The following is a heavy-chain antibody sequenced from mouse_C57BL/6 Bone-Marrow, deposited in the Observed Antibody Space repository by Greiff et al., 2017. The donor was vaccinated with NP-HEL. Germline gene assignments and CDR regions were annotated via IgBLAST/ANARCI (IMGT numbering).Heavy chain of an antibody. CDR1: GFTFSDYG. J-gene: IGHJ4*01. CDR2: ISSGSSTI. CDR3: ARRPLKNYYAMDY. V-gene: IGHV5-17*01. Sequence: EVMLVESGGGLVKPGGFLKLSCAASGFTFSDYGMHWVRQAPEKGLEWVAYISSGSSTIYYADTVKGRFTISRDNAKNTLFLQMTSLRSEDTAMYYCARRPLKNYYAMDYWGQGTSVTVSS. D-gene: IGHD1-3*01.